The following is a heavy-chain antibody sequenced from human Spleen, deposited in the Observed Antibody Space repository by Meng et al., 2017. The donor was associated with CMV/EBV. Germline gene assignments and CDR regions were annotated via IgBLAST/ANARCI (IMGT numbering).Heavy chain of an antibody. Sequence: GSLRLSCAVYGGSFSGYYWSWIRQPPGKGLEWIGYIYYSGSTNYNPSLKSRVTISVDTSKNQFSLKLSSVTAADTAVYYCARSGTSLNWFDPWGQGTLVTVSS. CDR1: GGSFSGYY. J-gene: IGHJ5*02. CDR2: IYYSGST. D-gene: IGHD2-2*01. V-gene: IGHV4-59*01. CDR3: ARSGTSLNWFDP.